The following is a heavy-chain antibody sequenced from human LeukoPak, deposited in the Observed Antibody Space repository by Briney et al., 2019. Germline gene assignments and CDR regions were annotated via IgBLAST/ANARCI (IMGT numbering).Heavy chain of an antibody. CDR3: ARDSADYYRSSPLAAFDI. CDR2: ISSSSSYI. V-gene: IGHV3-21*01. Sequence: GGSLRLSCAASGFTFSSYSMNWVRQAPGKGLEWVSSISSSSSYIYYADSVKGRFTISRDNAKNSLYLQMNSLRAGDTAVYYCARDSADYYRSSPLAAFDIWGQGTMVTVSS. D-gene: IGHD3-10*01. CDR1: GFTFSSYS. J-gene: IGHJ3*02.